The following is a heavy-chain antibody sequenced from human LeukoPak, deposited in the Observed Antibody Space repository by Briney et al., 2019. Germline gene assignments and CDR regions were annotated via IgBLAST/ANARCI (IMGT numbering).Heavy chain of an antibody. CDR1: GFTFSGNW. Sequence: GGSLRLSCEASGFTFSGNWMHWVRQAPGKGLVWVSRINGDGRSTNYADFVKGRSTISRDNAKNTLYLQMNSLRAEDTAVYYCARGIAGAWGFDYWGQGTLVTVSS. V-gene: IGHV3-74*01. CDR2: INGDGRST. J-gene: IGHJ4*02. CDR3: ARGIAGAWGFDY. D-gene: IGHD6-13*01.